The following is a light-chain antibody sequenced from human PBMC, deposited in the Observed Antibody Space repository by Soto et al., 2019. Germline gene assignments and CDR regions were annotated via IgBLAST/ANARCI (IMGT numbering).Light chain of an antibody. V-gene: IGKV3-15*01. CDR3: QQYNNWPHT. CDR2: GAS. Sequence: EIVMTQSPATLSVSPGERATLSCRASQSVSNNLAWYQQKPGQPPRLLIYGASTRATGIPARFSGSGSGTEFTLTISSLQSEDFAVYYCQQYNNWPHTFGQGTKLEIK. J-gene: IGKJ2*01. CDR1: QSVSNN.